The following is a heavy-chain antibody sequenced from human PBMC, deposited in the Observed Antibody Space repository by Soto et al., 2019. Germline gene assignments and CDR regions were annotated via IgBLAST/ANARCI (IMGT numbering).Heavy chain of an antibody. Sequence: GGSLRLSCAASGFTFSSYAMSWVRQSPGKGLEWVSAISGSGGSTYYADSVKGRFTISRDNSKNTLYLQMNSLRAEDTAVYYCAKAGLVVVVPTGDYWGQGTLVTVSS. V-gene: IGHV3-23*01. CDR1: GFTFSSYA. CDR3: AKAGLVVVVPTGDY. CDR2: ISGSGGST. J-gene: IGHJ4*02. D-gene: IGHD3-22*01.